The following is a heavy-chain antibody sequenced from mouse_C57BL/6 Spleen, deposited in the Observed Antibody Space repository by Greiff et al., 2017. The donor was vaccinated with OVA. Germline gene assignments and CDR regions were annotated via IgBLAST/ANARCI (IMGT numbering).Heavy chain of an antibody. V-gene: IGHV1-15*01. J-gene: IGHJ4*01. CDR2: IDPETGGT. CDR3: KAYSNYEMDY. Sequence: VQLVESGAELVRPGASVTLSCKASGYTFTDYEMHWVKQTPVHGLEWIGAIDPETGGTAYNQKFKGKAILTADKSSSTAYMELRSLTSEDSAVYYCKAYSNYEMDYWGQGTSVTVSS. D-gene: IGHD2-5*01. CDR1: GYTFTDYE.